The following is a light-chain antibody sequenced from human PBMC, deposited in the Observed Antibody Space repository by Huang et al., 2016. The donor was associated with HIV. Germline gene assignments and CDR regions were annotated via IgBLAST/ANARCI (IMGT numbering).Light chain of an antibody. J-gene: IGKJ4*01. V-gene: IGKV1-NL1*01. CDR1: RGISNS. CDR3: QQYYNTTLS. CDR2: AAS. Sequence: DIQMTQSPSSLSASVGDRVTITCRASRGISNSLAWYQQQPGKAPKLLLYAASSLQGGVPSRFSGSGSRTDYTLTISSLQPEDSATYYCQQYYNTTLSFGGGTKVEIK.